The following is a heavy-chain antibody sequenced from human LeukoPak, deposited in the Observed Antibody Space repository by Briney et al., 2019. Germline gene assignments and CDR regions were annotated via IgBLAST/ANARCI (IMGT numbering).Heavy chain of an antibody. Sequence: GGSLRLSCAASGFTFSSYGMHWVRQAPGKGLEWVAVIWYDGSNKYYADSVKGRFTISRDNSKNTLYLQMNSLRAEDTAVYYCARDGQYQLPNYYYYYMDVWGKGTTGTVSS. CDR3: ARDGQYQLPNYYYYYMDV. D-gene: IGHD2-2*01. V-gene: IGHV3-33*01. CDR1: GFTFSSYG. CDR2: IWYDGSNK. J-gene: IGHJ6*03.